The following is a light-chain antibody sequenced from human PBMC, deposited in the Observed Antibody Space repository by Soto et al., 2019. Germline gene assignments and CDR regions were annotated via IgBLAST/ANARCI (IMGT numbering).Light chain of an antibody. J-gene: IGLJ1*01. CDR3: AAWDESLSGYV. CDR1: RSNIGSNY. Sequence: QYVLTQPPSASGTPGQRVTMSCSGSRSNIGSNYVYWYQQLPGTAPQLLIYRNDQRPSGVPDRFSGSKSDTSASLAISGLRSEDEADYYCAAWDESLSGYVFGTGTKLTVL. V-gene: IGLV1-47*01. CDR2: RND.